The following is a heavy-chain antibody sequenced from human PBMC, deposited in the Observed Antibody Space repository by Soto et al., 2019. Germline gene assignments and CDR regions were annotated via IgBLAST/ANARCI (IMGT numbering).Heavy chain of an antibody. CDR2: IRSKAYGGTT. V-gene: IGHV3-49*05. CDR1: GFTFGDYA. J-gene: IGHJ5*02. D-gene: IGHD6-19*01. Sequence: NPGGSLRLSCTASGFTFGDYAMSWFRQAPGKGLEWVGFIRSKAYGGTTEYAASVKGRFTISRDDSKSIAYLQMNSLKTEDTAVYYCTRDFPDEYSSGWYGRFDPWGQGTLVTVSS. CDR3: TRDFPDEYSSGWYGRFDP.